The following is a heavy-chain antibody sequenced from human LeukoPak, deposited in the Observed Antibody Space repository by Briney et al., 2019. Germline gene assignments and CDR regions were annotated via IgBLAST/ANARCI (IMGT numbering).Heavy chain of an antibody. V-gene: IGHV4-34*01. CDR2: INHSGST. J-gene: IGHJ5*02. CDR3: ARLCHGRIVATIHWFDP. CDR1: GGSFSGYY. Sequence: KTSETLSLTCAVYGGSFSGYYWSWIRQPPGKGLEWIGEINHSGSTNYNPSLKSRVTISVDTSKNQFSLKLSSVTAADTAVYYCARLCHGRIVATIHWFDPWGQGTLVTVSS. D-gene: IGHD5-12*01.